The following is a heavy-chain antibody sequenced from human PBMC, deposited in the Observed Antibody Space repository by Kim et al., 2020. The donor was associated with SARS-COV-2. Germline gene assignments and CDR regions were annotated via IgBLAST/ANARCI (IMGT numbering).Heavy chain of an antibody. J-gene: IGHJ4*02. CDR2: IDPSDSYT. V-gene: IGHV5-10-1*01. D-gene: IGHD6-13*01. CDR1: GYSFTSYW. CDR3: ARLDSSSWYPTY. Sequence: GESLKISCKGSGYSFTSYWISWVRQMPGKGLGWMGRIDPSDSYTNYSPFFQGHVTIAADKTISTAYLQWSSLKASDTAMYYCARLDSSSWYPTYWGQGTRVTVSS.